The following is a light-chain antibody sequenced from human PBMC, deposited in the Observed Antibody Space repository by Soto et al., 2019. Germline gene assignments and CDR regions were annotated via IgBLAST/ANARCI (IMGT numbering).Light chain of an antibody. CDR1: QDISSH. CDR2: AAS. CDR3: QQYNNWPPWT. V-gene: IGKV1-9*01. J-gene: IGKJ1*01. Sequence: IQLTQSPSSLSASVGDSVTITCRASQDISSHLAWYQQKPGKAPKVLIYAASTLESGIPSRFSGSGSGTDFTLTISSLQSEDFAVYYCQQYNNWPPWTFGQGTKVDIK.